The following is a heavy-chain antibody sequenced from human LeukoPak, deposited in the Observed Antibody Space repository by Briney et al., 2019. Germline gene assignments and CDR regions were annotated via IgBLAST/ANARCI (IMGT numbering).Heavy chain of an antibody. CDR1: GGSFSGYH. V-gene: IGHV4-34*01. CDR2: INHSGST. D-gene: IGHD6-19*01. J-gene: IGHJ4*02. CDR3: ATTDIAVAATGY. Sequence: SETLSLTCAVYGGSFSGYHWSWIRQPPGKGLEWIGEINHSGSTNYNPSLKSRVTISVDTSKNQFSLKLSSVTAADTAVYYCATTDIAVAATGYWGQGTLVTVSS.